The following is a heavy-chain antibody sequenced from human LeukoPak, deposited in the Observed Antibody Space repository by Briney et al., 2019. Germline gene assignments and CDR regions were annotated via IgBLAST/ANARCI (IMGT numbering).Heavy chain of an antibody. D-gene: IGHD3-22*01. Sequence: GGSLRLSCAASGFTFSNAWMSWVRQAPGKGLEWVSYISSSGSTIYYADSVKGRFTISRDNAKNSLYLQMNSLRAEDTAVYYCARDRKYYYDSSGYRYDAFDIWGQGTMVTVSS. CDR2: ISSSGSTI. V-gene: IGHV3-11*04. J-gene: IGHJ3*02. CDR3: ARDRKYYYDSSGYRYDAFDI. CDR1: GFTFSNAW.